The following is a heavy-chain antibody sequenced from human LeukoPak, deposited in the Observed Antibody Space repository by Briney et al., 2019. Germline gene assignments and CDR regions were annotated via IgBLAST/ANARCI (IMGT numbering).Heavy chain of an antibody. D-gene: IGHD3-10*02. J-gene: IGHJ6*04. CDR1: GFTFRSYA. CDR2: ISSGGSTI. V-gene: IGHV3-48*03. Sequence: GGSLRLSCAAAGFTFRSYAINWVRQAPGKGLEWVSYISSGGSTIYYADSVKGRITTSRDNAKNSLYLQMNSLRAEDTAVYYCAELGITMIGGVWGKGTTVTISS. CDR3: AELGITMIGGV.